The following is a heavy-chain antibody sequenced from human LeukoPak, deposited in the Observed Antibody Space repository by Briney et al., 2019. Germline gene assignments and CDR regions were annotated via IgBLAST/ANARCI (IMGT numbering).Heavy chain of an antibody. Sequence: GGSLRLSCAASGFNYRSYSMIWVRQAPAKGLEWVSSISSSSSYIYYADSVKGRFTVSRENVKNSLYLQMDSLRAEDTAVYYCARDGGRGYTYGPPYYFDYWGQGTLATVSS. J-gene: IGHJ4*02. CDR1: GFNYRSYS. CDR3: ARDGGRGYTYGPPYYFDY. D-gene: IGHD5-18*01. CDR2: ISSSSSYI. V-gene: IGHV3-21*01.